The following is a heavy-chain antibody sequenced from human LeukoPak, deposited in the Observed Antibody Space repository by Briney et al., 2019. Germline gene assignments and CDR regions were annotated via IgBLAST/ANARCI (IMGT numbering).Heavy chain of an antibody. V-gene: IGHV1-69*04. CDR2: IIPILGIA. CDR3: AREWDIAAAGTDFDY. CDR1: GGTFSSYT. J-gene: IGHJ4*02. Sequence: SVKVSCKASGGTFSSYTISWVRQAPGQGLEWMGRIIPILGIANYAQKLQGRVTMTTDTSTSTAYMELRSLRSDDTAVYYCAREWDIAAAGTDFDYWGQGTLVTVSS. D-gene: IGHD6-13*01.